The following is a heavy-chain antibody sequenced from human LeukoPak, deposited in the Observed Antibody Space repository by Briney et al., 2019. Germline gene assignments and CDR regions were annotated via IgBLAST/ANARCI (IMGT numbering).Heavy chain of an antibody. J-gene: IGHJ4*02. V-gene: IGHV4-59*08. Sequence: PGGSLRLSCAASGFTVSSNYMSWIRQPPGKGLEWIGYIYYSGSTNYNPSLKSRVTISVDTSKNQFSLKLSSVTAADTAVYYCARHRPRAPGYYFDYWGQGTLVTVSS. CDR2: IYYSGST. CDR3: ARHRPRAPGYYFDY. CDR1: GFTVSSNY.